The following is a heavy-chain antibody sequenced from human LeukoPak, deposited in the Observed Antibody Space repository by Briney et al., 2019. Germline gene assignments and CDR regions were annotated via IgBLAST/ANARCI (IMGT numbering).Heavy chain of an antibody. Sequence: ASVKVSCKASGYTFTGYYMHWVRQAPGQGLEWMGRINPNSGGTNYAQKFQGRVTMTRDTSISTAYMELSRLRSDDTAVYYCAKGRIRTITIFGVVLDMDVWGQGTTVTVSS. D-gene: IGHD3-3*01. CDR3: AKGRIRTITIFGVVLDMDV. J-gene: IGHJ6*02. CDR2: INPNSGGT. CDR1: GYTFTGYY. V-gene: IGHV1-2*06.